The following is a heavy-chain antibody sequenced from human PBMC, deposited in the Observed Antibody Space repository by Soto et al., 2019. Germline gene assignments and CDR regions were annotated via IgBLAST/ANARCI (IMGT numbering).Heavy chain of an antibody. CDR1: GASSSDYN. Sequence: QVQLQQWGAGLLKPSETLSLTCAVYGASSSDYNWSWIRESPGKGLVWIGEVMYSGSTNYNPSLKSRITISLDASKNQFSLKVTSVPAADRAVYYCARSRILSGRYFDSWGQGSLVTVSS. D-gene: IGHD1-26*01. J-gene: IGHJ4*02. V-gene: IGHV4-34*12. CDR3: ARSRILSGRYFDS. CDR2: VMYSGST.